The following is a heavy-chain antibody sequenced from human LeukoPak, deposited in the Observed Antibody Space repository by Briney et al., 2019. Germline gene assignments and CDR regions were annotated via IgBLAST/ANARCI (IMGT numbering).Heavy chain of an antibody. CDR1: GFTFSTYS. D-gene: IGHD2-8*02. J-gene: IGHJ4*02. CDR2: ISSGGSYI. Sequence: GGSLTLSCTASGFTFSTYSMNWVRQAPGKGLEWVSSISSGGSYIHSSDSVKGRFTISRDNSKNMLYLQMNSLTAEDTAIYYCARRLLSGGVTDFFDYWGRGSLVTVAS. V-gene: IGHV3-21*04. CDR3: ARRLLSGGVTDFFDY.